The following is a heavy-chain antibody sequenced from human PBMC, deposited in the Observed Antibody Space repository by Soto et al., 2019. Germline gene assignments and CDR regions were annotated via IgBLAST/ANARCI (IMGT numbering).Heavy chain of an antibody. J-gene: IGHJ3*02. V-gene: IGHV3-53*04. D-gene: IGHD2-15*01. CDR1: GFTVTNNY. CDR2: IYNGDRT. CDR3: ARVDCSGGSCYSDFGAFDI. Sequence: EVQLVESGGTLVQPGGSLRLSCAASGFTVTNNYMSWVRQAPGQGLEWVSMIYNGDRTYYADSVKGPFTISRHTSKNPLYLQMTSLRPEHTALYYCARVDCSGGSCYSDFGAFDIWGQGTMVTVSS.